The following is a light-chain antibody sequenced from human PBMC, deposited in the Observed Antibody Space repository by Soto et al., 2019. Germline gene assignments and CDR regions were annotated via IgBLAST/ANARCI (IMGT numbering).Light chain of an antibody. J-gene: IGLJ1*01. V-gene: IGLV2-14*01. Sequence: QSVLSQPASVSGSPGQSITISCTGTSSDVGGYKYVSWYQQHPGKAPKLIIYEVSNRPSGVSDRLSGSKSDNTASLTLSGLQAEVEADYYCSSYTRSSIPVFGTGTKVTVL. CDR1: SSDVGGYKY. CDR3: SSYTRSSIPV. CDR2: EVS.